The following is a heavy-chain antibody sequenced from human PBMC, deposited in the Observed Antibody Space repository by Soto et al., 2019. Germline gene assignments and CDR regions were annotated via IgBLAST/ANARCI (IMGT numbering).Heavy chain of an antibody. CDR3: ARHKGYYTNGVCYGHYYYMDV. V-gene: IGHV4-39*01. Sequence: SETLSLTCTVSGGSISSSSYYWGWIRQPPGKGLEWIGSIYYSGSTYYNPSLKSRVTISVDTSKNQFSLKLSSVTAADTAVYYCARHKGYYTNGVCYGHYYYMDVWGKGTTVTVSS. D-gene: IGHD2-8*01. J-gene: IGHJ6*03. CDR2: IYYSGST. CDR1: GGSISSSSYY.